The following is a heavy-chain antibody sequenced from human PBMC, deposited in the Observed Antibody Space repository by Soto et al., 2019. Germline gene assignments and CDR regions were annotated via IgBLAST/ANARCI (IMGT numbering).Heavy chain of an antibody. CDR1: GGSISSSNW. CDR3: ARDSVGYCSGGSCYAPDYYYGMDV. J-gene: IGHJ6*02. Sequence: QVQLQESGPGLVKPSGTLSLTCAVSGGSISSSNWWSWVRQPPGKGLEWIGEIYHSGSTNYNPSLKSRVTTSVDKSKNQFSLKLSSVTAADTAVYYCARDSVGYCSGGSCYAPDYYYGMDVWGQGTTVTVSS. V-gene: IGHV4-4*02. D-gene: IGHD2-15*01. CDR2: IYHSGST.